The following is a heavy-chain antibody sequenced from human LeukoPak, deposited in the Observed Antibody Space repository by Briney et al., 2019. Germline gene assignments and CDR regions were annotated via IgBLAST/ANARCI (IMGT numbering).Heavy chain of an antibody. J-gene: IGHJ4*02. D-gene: IGHD5-24*01. CDR2: ISSRSGFI. CDR3: ARAGKGGDGYNSDY. CDR1: GFTFTTYT. V-gene: IGHV3-21*01. Sequence: GGSLRLSCAASGFTFTTYTMIWVRQAPGKGLDWVSSISSRSGFIYYADSVKGRFTISRDNAKNSLCLQMNSLRDEDTAVYYCARAGKGGDGYNSDYWGQGTLVTVSS.